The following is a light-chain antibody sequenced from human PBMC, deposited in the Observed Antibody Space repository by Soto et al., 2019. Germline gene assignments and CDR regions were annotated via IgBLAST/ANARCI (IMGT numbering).Light chain of an antibody. Sequence: DIQMTQSPSTLSASVGDRVSITCRASETISNLMAWYQQKPGQAPNLLIYKASNLETGVPSRFSGSGSGTEFTLTISSLQPDDFATYYCQQYSTYPSLTFGGGTKVDIK. J-gene: IGKJ4*01. V-gene: IGKV1-5*03. CDR1: ETISNL. CDR2: KAS. CDR3: QQYSTYPSLT.